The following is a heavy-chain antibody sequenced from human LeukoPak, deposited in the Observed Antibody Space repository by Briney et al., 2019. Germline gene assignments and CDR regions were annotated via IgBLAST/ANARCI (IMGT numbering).Heavy chain of an antibody. Sequence: GGSLRLSCAASGFTFSSYAMSWVRQAPGKGLEWVSAISGSGGSTYYADSVKGRFTISRDNSKNTLYLQMNSLRAEDTAVYYCAKDHHYDILTGSPQGYWGQGTLVTVSS. J-gene: IGHJ4*02. CDR1: GFTFSSYA. V-gene: IGHV3-23*01. CDR3: AKDHHYDILTGSPQGY. CDR2: ISGSGGST. D-gene: IGHD3-9*01.